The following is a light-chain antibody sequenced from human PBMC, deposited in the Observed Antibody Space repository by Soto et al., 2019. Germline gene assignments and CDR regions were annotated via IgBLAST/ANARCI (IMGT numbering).Light chain of an antibody. Sequence: EIVMTQSPATLSVSTGERAALSCRASQSIDSHLAWYQQRPGQAPRLLIYGASTRATGIPARFSGSGSGTEFTLTISSLQSEDVAVYYCQQYSNWPPLTFGGGTKVDIK. V-gene: IGKV3D-15*01. J-gene: IGKJ4*01. CDR3: QQYSNWPPLT. CDR2: GAS. CDR1: QSIDSH.